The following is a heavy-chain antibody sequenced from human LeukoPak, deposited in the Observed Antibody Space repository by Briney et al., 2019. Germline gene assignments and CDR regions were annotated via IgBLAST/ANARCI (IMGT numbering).Heavy chain of an antibody. J-gene: IGHJ4*02. V-gene: IGHV3-30*18. CDR2: ISYDGSNK. CDR3: AKDRSNWNYFDY. D-gene: IGHD1-20*01. CDR1: GFTFSSYG. Sequence: GGSLRLSCAASGFTFSSYGMHWVRQAPGKGLEWVAVISYDGSNKYYADSVKGRFTISRDNPKNTLYLQMNSLRAEDTAVYYCAKDRSNWNYFDYWGQGTLVTVSS.